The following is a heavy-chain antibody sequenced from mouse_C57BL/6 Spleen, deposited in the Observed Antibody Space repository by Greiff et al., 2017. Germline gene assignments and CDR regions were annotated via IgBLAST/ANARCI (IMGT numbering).Heavy chain of an antibody. CDR3: ARGGLGAMDY. Sequence: EVQVVESGGGLVKPGGSLKLSCAASGITFSDYGMHWVRQAPEKGLEWVAYISSGSSTIYYADTVKGRFTISRDNAKNTLFLQMTSLRSEDTALYYCARGGLGAMDYWGQGTSVTVSS. CDR1: GITFSDYG. V-gene: IGHV5-17*01. J-gene: IGHJ4*01. D-gene: IGHD2-2*01. CDR2: ISSGSSTI.